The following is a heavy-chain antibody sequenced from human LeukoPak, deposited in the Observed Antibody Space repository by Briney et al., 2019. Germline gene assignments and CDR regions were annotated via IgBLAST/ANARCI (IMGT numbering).Heavy chain of an antibody. J-gene: IGHJ4*02. CDR2: TNSDGSST. CDR1: GFSFSNYW. D-gene: IGHD6-19*01. Sequence: GGSLRLSCAASGFSFSNYWMHWVRQAPGKGLLWVSRTNSDGSSTSYADSVKGRFTISRDNAKNTLYLQMNSLRAEDTAMYYCARVAYSSGWYSPDYWGQGTLVTVSS. V-gene: IGHV3-74*01. CDR3: ARVAYSSGWYSPDY.